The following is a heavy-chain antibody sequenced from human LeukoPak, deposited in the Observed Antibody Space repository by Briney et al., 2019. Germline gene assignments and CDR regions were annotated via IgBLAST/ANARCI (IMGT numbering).Heavy chain of an antibody. D-gene: IGHD5-12*01. CDR3: ARDLGYGNWFNP. CDR2: IRYDGSTQ. J-gene: IGHJ5*02. CDR1: GFTFSNYG. Sequence: PGGSLRLSCAASGFTFSNYGMNWVRQAPGKGLEWVAFIRYDGSTQRYADSVKGRVTVSRDNSKNTVYLQMNSLRGEDTAVYYCARDLGYGNWFNPWGQGTLVTVSS. V-gene: IGHV3-30*02.